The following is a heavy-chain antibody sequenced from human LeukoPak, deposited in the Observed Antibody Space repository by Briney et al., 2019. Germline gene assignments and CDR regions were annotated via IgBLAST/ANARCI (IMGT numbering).Heavy chain of an antibody. CDR2: IKRYGSEN. D-gene: IGHD6-13*01. CDR3: ARYKDQCYSSSWYDY. V-gene: IGHV3-7*01. CDR1: GFTFSSCW. J-gene: IGHJ4*02. Sequence: GGSLTLSCAASGFTFSSCWMNWVRQAPGQGLEWVANIKRYGSENYYVSSAQSRLTITRDDANNSLYLQMHSLRTAATAVLYCARYKDQCYSSSWYDYWGQRTLVTVSS.